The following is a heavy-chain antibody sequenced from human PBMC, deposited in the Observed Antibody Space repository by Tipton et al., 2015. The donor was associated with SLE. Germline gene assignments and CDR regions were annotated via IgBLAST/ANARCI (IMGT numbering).Heavy chain of an antibody. CDR2: IYYSGST. V-gene: IGHV4-59*11. CDR3: AREASSSWYYFDY. CDR1: GGSISSHY. Sequence: TLSLTCTVSGGSISSHYWSWIRQPPGKGLEWIGYIYYSGSTNYNLSLKSRVTISVDTSKNQFSLKLSSVTAADTAVYYCAREASSSWYYFDYRGQGTLVTVSS. D-gene: IGHD6-13*01. J-gene: IGHJ4*02.